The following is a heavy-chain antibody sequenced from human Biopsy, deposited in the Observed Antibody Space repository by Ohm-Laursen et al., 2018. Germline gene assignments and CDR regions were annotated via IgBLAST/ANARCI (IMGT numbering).Heavy chain of an antibody. CDR3: ARHPTGFWFDP. J-gene: IGHJ5*02. CDR2: IYNTETS. CDR1: GGSISSSTTYY. V-gene: IGHV4-39*01. Sequence: SETLSLTWAVSGGSISSSTTYYWAWLRQPPGKGLEWIGSIYNTETSFYNPSLKSRVTISVDTSTNQFFLKVSSVTAADTALYFCARHPTGFWFDPWGHGTLVTVSS.